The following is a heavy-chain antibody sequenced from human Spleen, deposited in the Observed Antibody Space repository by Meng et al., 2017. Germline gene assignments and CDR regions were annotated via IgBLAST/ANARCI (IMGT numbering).Heavy chain of an antibody. V-gene: IGHV4-4*02. J-gene: IGHJ5*02. CDR1: GGSISSSNW. Sequence: QVQLQESGPGLVKPSGSLSLTCAVSGGSISSSNWWNWVRQPPGKGLEWIGEIYHSGSTNYNPSLKSRVTTSVDKSKNQFSLKLSSVTAADTALYYCARSFWGNGPIDPWGQGTLVTVSS. CDR2: IYHSGST. CDR3: ARSFWGNGPIDP. D-gene: IGHD3-16*01.